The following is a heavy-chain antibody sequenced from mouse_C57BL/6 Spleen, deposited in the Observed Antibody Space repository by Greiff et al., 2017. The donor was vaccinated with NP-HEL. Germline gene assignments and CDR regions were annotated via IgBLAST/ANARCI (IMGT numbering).Heavy chain of an antibody. Sequence: QVQLQQPGAELVKPGASVKLSCKASGYTFTSYWMHWVKQRPGQGLEWIGMIHPNSGSTNYNEKFKSKATLTVDKSSSTAYMQLSSLTSEDSAVYYCERQQQKGSSSFYYFDYWGQGTTLTVSS. V-gene: IGHV1-64*01. CDR3: ERQQQKGSSSFYYFDY. CDR1: GYTFTSYW. D-gene: IGHD1-1*01. CDR2: IHPNSGST. J-gene: IGHJ2*01.